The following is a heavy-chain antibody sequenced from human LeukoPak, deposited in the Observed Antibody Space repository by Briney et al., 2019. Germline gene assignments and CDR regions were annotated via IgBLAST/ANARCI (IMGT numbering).Heavy chain of an antibody. V-gene: IGHV3-48*03. Sequence: GGSLRLSCAASGFNIRTYEINWVRQAPGKGLEWLSSIESSGTPIYYRDSVKGRFTISRDNAKNSLFLHMNSLRGEDSGVYYCSRTFWTTVPHFDCWGQGTVVTVSS. CDR2: IESSGTPI. J-gene: IGHJ4*02. CDR1: GFNIRTYE. D-gene: IGHD3/OR15-3a*01. CDR3: SRTFWTTVPHFDC.